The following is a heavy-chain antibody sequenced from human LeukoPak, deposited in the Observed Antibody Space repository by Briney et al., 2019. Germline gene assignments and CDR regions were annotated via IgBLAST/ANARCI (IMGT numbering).Heavy chain of an antibody. V-gene: IGHV4-59*08. CDR1: VDSISSYS. J-gene: IGHJ4*02. CDR3: ARGGYDSSGYYLHRYYFDY. CDR2: IDYSGST. D-gene: IGHD3-22*01. Sequence: SETLSLTCTLSVDSISSYSWSWMRQPPGEGLEWIAYIDYSGSTSYNPSLKSRVTISVDTPKNQFSLNLSSVTAADTAVYYCARGGYDSSGYYLHRYYFDYWGQGTLVTVSS.